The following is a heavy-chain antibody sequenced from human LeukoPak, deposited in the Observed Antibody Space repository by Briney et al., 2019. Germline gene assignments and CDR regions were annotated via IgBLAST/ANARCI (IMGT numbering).Heavy chain of an antibody. Sequence: SETLSLTCTVSGGSINNYYWSWVRQPPGAGLEWLAYIYYTGSTNYNPSLKSRVTISVDTSKNQFSLKLSSVTAADTAVYYCARHTKGITIFGVVIRTPNAFDIWGQGTMVTVSS. J-gene: IGHJ3*02. D-gene: IGHD3-3*01. CDR2: IYYTGST. V-gene: IGHV4-59*08. CDR3: ARHTKGITIFGVVIRTPNAFDI. CDR1: GGSINNYY.